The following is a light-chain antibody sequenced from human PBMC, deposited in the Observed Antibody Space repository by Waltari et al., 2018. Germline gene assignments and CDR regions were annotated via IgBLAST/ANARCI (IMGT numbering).Light chain of an antibody. CDR1: NLGNKY. Sequence: SYELTQPPSVSVSPGQTARIPCGGDNLGNKYVQWYQQRPAQAPVLVIYYDSDRPSGIPERFSGSKSGNTATLTISGVEAGDEADYYCQVWDSSSDHGLFGGGTRLTVL. CDR2: YDS. J-gene: IGLJ2*01. CDR3: QVWDSSSDHGL. V-gene: IGLV3-21*01.